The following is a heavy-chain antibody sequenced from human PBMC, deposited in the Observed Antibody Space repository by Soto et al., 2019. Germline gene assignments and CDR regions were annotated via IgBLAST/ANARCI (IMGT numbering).Heavy chain of an antibody. V-gene: IGHV4-39*01. J-gene: IGHJ5*02. CDR3: ARHGERTIRSLNWFDP. CDR2: RYYSGTT. D-gene: IGHD4-17*01. CDR1: GCSISSSSYF. Sequence: LQLQESGPGLVKPSETLSLTCTVYGCSISSSSYFWGWIRQPPGKVLQWIGSRYYSGTTYYNPSLKSRVTISLDTSKNQFSLKLSSVTAADTAVYDFARHGERTIRSLNWFDPLGQGTLVTVSS.